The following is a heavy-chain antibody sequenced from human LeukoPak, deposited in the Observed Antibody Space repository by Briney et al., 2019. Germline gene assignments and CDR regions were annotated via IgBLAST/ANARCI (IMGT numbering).Heavy chain of an antibody. J-gene: IGHJ4*02. V-gene: IGHV3-48*03. CDR2: ISSSGSTI. CDR3: AREGSAMVTN. CDR1: GFTFSSYG. Sequence: PGGSLRLSCAASGFTFSSYGMNWVRQAPGKGLEWVSYISSSGSTIYYADSVKGRFTISRDNAKNSLYLQMNSLRAEDTAVYYCAREGSAMVTNWGQGTLVTVSS. D-gene: IGHD5-18*01.